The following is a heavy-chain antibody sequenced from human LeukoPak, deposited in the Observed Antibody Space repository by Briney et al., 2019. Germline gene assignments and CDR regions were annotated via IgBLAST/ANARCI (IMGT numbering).Heavy chain of an antibody. CDR1: GFTISTYY. CDR2: IKQDGSEK. J-gene: IGHJ4*02. CDR3: AKRGPGSPESGKYYFDY. Sequence: GGSLRLSCAASGFTISTYYMSWVRQAPGRGLEWVANIKQDGSEKYYVDSVKGRFTISRDNSKNTLSLQMNSLRAEDTAVYYCAKRGPGSPESGKYYFDYWGQGTLVTVSS. V-gene: IGHV3-7*03. D-gene: IGHD3-10*01.